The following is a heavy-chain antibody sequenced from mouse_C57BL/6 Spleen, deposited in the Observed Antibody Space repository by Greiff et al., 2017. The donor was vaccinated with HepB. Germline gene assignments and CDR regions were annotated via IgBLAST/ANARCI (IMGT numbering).Heavy chain of an antibody. CDR1: GYTFTSYG. CDR3: AMGLIYAMDY. Sequence: QVQLKESGAELARPGASVKLSCKASGYTFTSYGISWVKQRTGQGLEWIGEIYPRSGNTYYNEKFKGKATLTADKSSSTAYMELRSLTSEDSAVYFCAMGLIYAMDYWGQGTSVTVSS. CDR2: IYPRSGNT. D-gene: IGHD3-3*01. J-gene: IGHJ4*01. V-gene: IGHV1-81*01.